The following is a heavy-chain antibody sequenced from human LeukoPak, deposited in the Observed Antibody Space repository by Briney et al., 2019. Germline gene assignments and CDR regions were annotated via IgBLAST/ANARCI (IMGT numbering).Heavy chain of an antibody. V-gene: IGHV4-4*07. CDR2: IYSSGSA. D-gene: IGHD3-9*01. CDR1: GGSISSYY. J-gene: IGHJ4*02. CDR3: ARDTYDILTGGFEY. Sequence: SETLSLTCTVSGGSISSYYWSWMRQPAGQGLEWIGRIYSSGSANYNPSLKSRVTMSVDTSKNQFSLKLNSVTAADTAVYYCARDTYDILTGGFEYWGQGTLVTVSS.